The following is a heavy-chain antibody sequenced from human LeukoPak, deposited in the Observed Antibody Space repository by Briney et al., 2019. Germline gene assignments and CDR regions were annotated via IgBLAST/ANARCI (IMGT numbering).Heavy chain of an antibody. V-gene: IGHV4-39*01. Sequence: KPSETLSLTCTVSGGSISSSSYYWGWIRQPPGKGLEWIGSIYYSGSTYYNPSLKSRVTISVDTSKNQFSLKLSSVTAADTAVYYCARRSGYYTSFDYWGQGTLVTVSS. CDR2: IYYSGST. D-gene: IGHD3-3*01. CDR1: GGSISSSSYY. J-gene: IGHJ4*02. CDR3: ARRSGYYTSFDY.